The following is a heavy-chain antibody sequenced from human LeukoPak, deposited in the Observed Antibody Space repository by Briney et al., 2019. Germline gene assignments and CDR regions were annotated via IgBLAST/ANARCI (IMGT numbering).Heavy chain of an antibody. J-gene: IGHJ4*02. D-gene: IGHD1-26*01. Sequence: GGSLRLSCAASGFTFSSYAMSWVRQAPGKGLEWVAFIHFDGSNKYYADSVRGRFTISRDNSKNTLYLQMNSLRAEDSAVYYCAKIRGPQGSYPTYFDYWGQGTLVTVSS. V-gene: IGHV3-30*02. CDR2: IHFDGSNK. CDR3: AKIRGPQGSYPTYFDY. CDR1: GFTFSSYA.